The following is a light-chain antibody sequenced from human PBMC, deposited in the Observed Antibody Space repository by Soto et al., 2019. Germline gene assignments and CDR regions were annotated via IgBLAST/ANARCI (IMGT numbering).Light chain of an antibody. J-gene: IGKJ2*01. Sequence: DIVVTQTPLSSPVALGQPASISCRASQSLVHRDGNTYLSWLQQRPGQPPRLLIYQISNRFSGVPDRFSGSGAGTDFTLKISRVEAEDVGVYYCMQATQFPNTFGQGTKLEIK. CDR3: MQATQFPNT. V-gene: IGKV2-24*01. CDR2: QIS. CDR1: QSLVHRDGNTY.